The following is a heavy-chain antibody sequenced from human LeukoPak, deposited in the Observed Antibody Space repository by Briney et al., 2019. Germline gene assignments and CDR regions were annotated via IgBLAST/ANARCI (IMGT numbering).Heavy chain of an antibody. CDR1: GGSISRGGDY. Sequence: PSETLSLTCTVSGGSISRGGDYWSWIRQHPGKGLEWIGYIYDSGSTYYNPSLKSRVTISADMSKNQFSLKLSSVTAADTAVYYCARQWELLDYFDYWGQGTLVTVSS. CDR2: IYDSGST. CDR3: ARQWELLDYFDY. D-gene: IGHD1-26*01. J-gene: IGHJ4*02. V-gene: IGHV4-31*03.